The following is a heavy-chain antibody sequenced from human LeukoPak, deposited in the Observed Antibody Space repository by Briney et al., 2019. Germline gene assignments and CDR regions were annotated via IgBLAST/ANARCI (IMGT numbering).Heavy chain of an antibody. V-gene: IGHV3-23*01. Sequence: PGGSLRLSCAASGFTFSSYAMSWVRQAPGKGLEWVSAISGSGGSTYYADSVKGRFTISRDNSKNTLYLQMNSLRAEDTAVYYCAKSVGVLRYFDWSRGGFDYWGQGTLVTVSS. CDR1: GFTFSSYA. CDR2: ISGSGGST. J-gene: IGHJ4*02. D-gene: IGHD3-9*01. CDR3: AKSVGVLRYFDWSRGGFDY.